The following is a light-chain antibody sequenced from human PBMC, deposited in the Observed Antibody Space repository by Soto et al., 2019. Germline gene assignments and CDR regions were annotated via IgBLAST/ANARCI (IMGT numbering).Light chain of an antibody. CDR1: QSVTSNY. V-gene: IGKV3-20*01. J-gene: IGKJ1*01. CDR2: GAS. Sequence: IVLTQSPGTLSLSPGERATLSCRASQSVTSNYLAWYQQTPGQAPRLLIFGASIRATGIPDRFSGSGSGSDFTLTIGRMEPEDSAVYHCQQYGSSPTTCGQGTKVEIK. CDR3: QQYGSSPTT.